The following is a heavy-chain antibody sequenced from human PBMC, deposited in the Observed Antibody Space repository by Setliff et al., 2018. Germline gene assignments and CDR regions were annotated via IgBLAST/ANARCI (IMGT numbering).Heavy chain of an antibody. CDR1: GYSFTRYW. Sequence: GESLKISCKGSGYSFTRYWIGWVRQMPGKGLEWMGIIYAGDSDTRYSPSFQGQVTISADKSISTAYLQWSSLKASDTAMYYCARTRTPSPFDSWSDPWGQGTLVTVSS. CDR3: ARTRTPSPFDSWSDP. CDR2: IYAGDSDT. D-gene: IGHD2-15*01. J-gene: IGHJ5*02. V-gene: IGHV5-51*01.